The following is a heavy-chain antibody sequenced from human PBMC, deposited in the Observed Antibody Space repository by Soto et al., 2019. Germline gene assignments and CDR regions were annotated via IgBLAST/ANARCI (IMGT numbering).Heavy chain of an antibody. CDR3: TKKKPVIASWYYYGMDV. CDR2: INHSGST. V-gene: IGHV4-34*01. Sequence: SETLSLTCAVYGGSFSGYYWSWIRQPPGKGLEWIGEINHSGSTNYNPSLKSRVTISVDTSKNQFSLKLSSVTAADTAVYYCTKKKPVIASWYYYGMDVWGQGTTVTVSS. D-gene: IGHD2-8*01. CDR1: GGSFSGYY. J-gene: IGHJ6*02.